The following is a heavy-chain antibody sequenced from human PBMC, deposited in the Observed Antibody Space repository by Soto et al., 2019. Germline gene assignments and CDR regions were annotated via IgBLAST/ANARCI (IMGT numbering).Heavy chain of an antibody. CDR2: TYYRSKWYN. Sequence: SQTLSLTCAISGDSVSSNSAAWNWIRQSPSRGLEWLGRTYYRSKWYNDYAVSVKSRITINPDTSKNQFSLQLNSVTPEDTAVYYCARDGLGPYDFWSGYDAFHIWGQGTIVTVS. CDR1: GDSVSSNSAA. CDR3: ARDGLGPYDFWSGYDAFHI. D-gene: IGHD3-3*01. J-gene: IGHJ3*02. V-gene: IGHV6-1*01.